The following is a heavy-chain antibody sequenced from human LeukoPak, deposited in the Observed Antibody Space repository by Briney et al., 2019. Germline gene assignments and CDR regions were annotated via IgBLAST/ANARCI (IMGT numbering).Heavy chain of an antibody. D-gene: IGHD5-12*01. CDR1: RFTFRNYG. CDR3: ARDRGTVDIVTTGYFDL. CDR2: IWYDGSNQ. J-gene: IGHJ2*01. V-gene: IGHV3-33*01. Sequence: GGSLRLSCAASRFTFRNYGMHWVRQAPGKGLEWVAVIWYDGSNQYYADSVKGRFTISRDNSKNTLYLQMNSLRAEDAALYYCARDRGTVDIVTTGYFDLWGRGTLVTVSS.